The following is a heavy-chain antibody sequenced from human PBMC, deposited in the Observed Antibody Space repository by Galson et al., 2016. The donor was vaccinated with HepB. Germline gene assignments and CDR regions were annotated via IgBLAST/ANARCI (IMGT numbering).Heavy chain of an antibody. CDR1: GYLFTTYG. CDR2: INTDTGNP. D-gene: IGHD2-2*01. J-gene: IGHJ4*02. Sequence: SVQVSCKASGYLFTTYGINWVRQAPGQGLEWMGWINTDTGNPTYAQGFTGRFVFSFDTAATTAYLQINNLKAEDSAMYYCVRGRSSTDWRDYWGQGTLVTVSS. V-gene: IGHV7-4-1*02. CDR3: VRGRSSTDWRDY.